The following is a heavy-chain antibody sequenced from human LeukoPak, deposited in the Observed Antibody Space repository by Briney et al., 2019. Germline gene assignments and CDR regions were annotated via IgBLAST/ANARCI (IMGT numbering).Heavy chain of an antibody. D-gene: IGHD3-22*01. CDR3: ARAYYYDSSAYYPGGDY. V-gene: IGHV1-46*01. CDR2: INPSGGST. Sequence: ASVKVSCKASGYTFTNYYMYWVRQAPGQGLEWMGIINPSGGSTTYAQKFKGRVTMTRDTSTSTVYMELSSLRSEGTALYYCARAYYYDSSAYYPGGDYWGQGTLVTVSS. CDR1: GYTFTNYY. J-gene: IGHJ4*02.